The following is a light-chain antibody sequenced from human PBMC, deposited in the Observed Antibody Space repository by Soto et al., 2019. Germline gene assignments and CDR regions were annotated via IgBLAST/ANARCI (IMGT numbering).Light chain of an antibody. CDR3: TSYGGGNKV. V-gene: IGLV2-8*01. CDR1: NSDVGGYNY. J-gene: IGLJ1*01. Sequence: QSALTQPASASGSPGQSVTISCTGTNSDVGGYNYVSWYQQHPGKVPKLMVYEVSKRPSGVPDRFSGSKSGNTASLTVSGLQDEDDADYYSTSYGGGNKVFGTGTKVTVL. CDR2: EVS.